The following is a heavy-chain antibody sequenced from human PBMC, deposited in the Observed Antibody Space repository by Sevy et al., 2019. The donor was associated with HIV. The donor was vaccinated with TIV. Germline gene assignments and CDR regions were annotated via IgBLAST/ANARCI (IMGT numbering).Heavy chain of an antibody. J-gene: IGHJ3*02. Sequence: GESLKISCSASGINFRNSIFHWVRQAPGKGLEWVALMSFDGSIQYFGDSEMDRLTISRDDSKNTFYLQVNSLRVEDTAVYYCAREGETSGHAGAFDIWGQGTMVTVSS. D-gene: IGHD1-26*01. V-gene: IGHV3-30*04. CDR1: GINFRNSI. CDR3: AREGETSGHAGAFDI. CDR2: MSFDGSIQ.